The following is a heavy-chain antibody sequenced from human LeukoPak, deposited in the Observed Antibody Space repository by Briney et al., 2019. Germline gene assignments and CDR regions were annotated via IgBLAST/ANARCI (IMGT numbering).Heavy chain of an antibody. V-gene: IGHV4-59*12. CDR3: ARAGLIAARPSDY. CDR1: DGSISSYY. CDR2: IYYSGSM. D-gene: IGHD6-6*01. J-gene: IGHJ4*02. Sequence: SETLSLTCTVSDGSISSYYWNWIRQPPGKGLEWIGYIYYSGSMNYNPSLKSRVTISVDTSKNQFSLKLTSVTVADTAVYYCARAGLIAARPSDYWGQGTLVTVSS.